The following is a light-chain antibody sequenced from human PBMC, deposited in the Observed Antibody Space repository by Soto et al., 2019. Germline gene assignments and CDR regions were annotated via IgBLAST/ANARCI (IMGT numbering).Light chain of an antibody. CDR3: QHYNSYSEA. Sequence: IQMAPAPSTLSGSVGDRVTITFRASQTISSWLAWYQQKPGKAPKLLIYKASTLKSGVPSRFSGSGSGTEFTLTISSLQPDDFATYYCQHYNSYSEAFGQGTKVDI. J-gene: IGKJ1*01. V-gene: IGKV1-5*03. CDR2: KAS. CDR1: QTISSW.